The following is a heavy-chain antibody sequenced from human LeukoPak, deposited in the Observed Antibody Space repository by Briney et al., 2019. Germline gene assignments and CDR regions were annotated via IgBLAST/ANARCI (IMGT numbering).Heavy chain of an antibody. D-gene: IGHD3-10*01. J-gene: IGHJ4*02. CDR2: ISGSGGST. V-gene: IGHV3-23*01. CDR1: GFTFSSYA. CDR3: AKNAPYQHYCRDV. Sequence: GGSLRLSCAASGFTFSSYAMSWVRQAPGKGLEGSSAISGSGGSTYYADSVMGLFTISSDNSKNTLYLQMNSLRAEDMDLYYCAKNAPYQHYCRDVWGQGTLVTVSS.